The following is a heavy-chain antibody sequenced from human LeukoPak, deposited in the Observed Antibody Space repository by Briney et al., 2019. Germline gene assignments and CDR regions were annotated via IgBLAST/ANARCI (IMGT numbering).Heavy chain of an antibody. CDR3: ARTRYSSSWSGGAFDV. J-gene: IGHJ3*01. V-gene: IGHV3-11*04. D-gene: IGHD6-13*01. CDR1: GFTFSDYY. Sequence: GGSLRLPCAASGFTFSDYYMTWLRQAPAKGLEWLSFISSSGYTIYYADSVKGRFTISRDNAKNSLYLQMGSLRAEDTAVYYCARTRYSSSWSGGAFDVWGQGTLVTVSS. CDR2: ISSSGYTI.